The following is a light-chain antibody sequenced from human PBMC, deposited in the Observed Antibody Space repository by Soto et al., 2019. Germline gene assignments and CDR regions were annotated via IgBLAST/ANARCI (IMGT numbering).Light chain of an antibody. Sequence: ETVMTQSPFTLSVSPVDTVTLSFRASQRVSSHLAWYQQNPGQAPRLLIYAASTRATGIPVRFSGSGSETEFTLTISSLEPEDFAVYYCQQRSNWLTFGGGTKVDI. J-gene: IGKJ4*01. CDR3: QQRSNWLT. CDR2: AAS. V-gene: IGKV3-15*01. CDR1: QRVSSH.